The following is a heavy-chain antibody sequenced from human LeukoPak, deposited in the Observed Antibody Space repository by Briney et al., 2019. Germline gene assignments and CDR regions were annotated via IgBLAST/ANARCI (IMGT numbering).Heavy chain of an antibody. CDR1: GYRFTSYW. D-gene: IGHD4-17*01. V-gene: IGHV5-51*01. CDR2: IYPGDSDT. Sequence: GESLKISCKASGYRFTSYWIGWVRKMPGKGLEWMGMIYPGDSDTRYSPSFQGQVTISADKSISTAYLQWSSLKASDTAMYYCARPEEHGDYVHDAFDIWGQGTMVTVSS. J-gene: IGHJ3*02. CDR3: ARPEEHGDYVHDAFDI.